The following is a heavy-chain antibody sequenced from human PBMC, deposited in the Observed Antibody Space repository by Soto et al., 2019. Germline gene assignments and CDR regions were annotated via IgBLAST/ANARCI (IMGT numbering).Heavy chain of an antibody. D-gene: IGHD4-4*01. CDR1: GFTFSTYP. V-gene: IGHV3-23*01. CDR2: ISGSGIST. Sequence: EAQLSESGGGLVQPGGSLRLSCAASGFTFSTYPMSWVRQAPGKGLEWVSGISGSGISTYYADSVKGRFTISRDNSKNTVFLQMNSLRAEDTAVYYCAKPPVITASYYYYDMDVWGQGTRSPSP. CDR3: AKPPVITASYYYYDMDV. J-gene: IGHJ6*02.